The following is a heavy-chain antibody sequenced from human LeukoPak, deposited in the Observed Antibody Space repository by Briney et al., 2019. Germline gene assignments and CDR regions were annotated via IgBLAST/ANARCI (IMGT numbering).Heavy chain of an antibody. Sequence: PGGSLRLSCAASGFTFSSYSMNWVRQAPGKGLEWVSSISSSSSYIYYADSVKGRFTISRDNAKNSLYLQMNSLRAEDTAVYYCARTPTYYYDSSGHDDNYWGQGTLVTVSS. CDR1: GFTFSSYS. J-gene: IGHJ4*02. D-gene: IGHD3-22*01. CDR2: ISSSSSYI. V-gene: IGHV3-21*01. CDR3: ARTPTYYYDSSGHDDNY.